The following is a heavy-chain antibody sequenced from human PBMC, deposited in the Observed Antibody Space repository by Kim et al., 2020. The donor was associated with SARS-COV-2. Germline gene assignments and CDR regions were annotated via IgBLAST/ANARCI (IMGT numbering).Heavy chain of an antibody. V-gene: IGHV3-30*02. J-gene: IGHJ4*02. Sequence: RFTISRDNSKNTLYLQMHSLRAEDTAVYYCAKDPKSYDFWSGYYPKTFDYWGQGTLVTVSS. CDR3: AKDPKSYDFWSGYYPKTFDY. D-gene: IGHD3-3*01.